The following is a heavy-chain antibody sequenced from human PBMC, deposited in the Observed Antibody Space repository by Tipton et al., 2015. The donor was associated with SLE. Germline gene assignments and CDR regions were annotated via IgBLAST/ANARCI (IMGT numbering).Heavy chain of an antibody. Sequence: TLSLTCAVYGGSFSGYYWSWIRQPPGKGLEWIGEINHSGSTNYNPSLASRVTISIEKSKNQLSLTLKSVTTADTAMYYCARGTPFMEWERNWFDPWGQGTLVTVSS. J-gene: IGHJ5*01. CDR2: INHSGST. D-gene: IGHD3-3*01. V-gene: IGHV4-34*01. CDR1: GGSFSGYY. CDR3: ARGTPFMEWERNWFDP.